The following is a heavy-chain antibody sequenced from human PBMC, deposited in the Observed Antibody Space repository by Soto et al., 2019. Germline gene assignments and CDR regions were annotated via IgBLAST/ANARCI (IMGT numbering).Heavy chain of an antibody. CDR2: FDPEDGET. CDR1: GYTLTELS. Sequence: GASVKVSCKVSGYTLTELSMHWVRQAPGKGLEWMGGFDPEDGETIYAQKFQGRVTMTEDTSTDTAYMELSSLRSEDTAVYYCATQGGTTVITGYYYYYGMDVWGQGTTVTV. D-gene: IGHD4-17*01. V-gene: IGHV1-24*01. J-gene: IGHJ6*02. CDR3: ATQGGTTVITGYYYYYGMDV.